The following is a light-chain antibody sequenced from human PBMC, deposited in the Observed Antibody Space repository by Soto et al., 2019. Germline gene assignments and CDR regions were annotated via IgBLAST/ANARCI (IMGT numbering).Light chain of an antibody. V-gene: IGKV3-15*01. CDR1: QSVSSIY. J-gene: IGKJ1*01. Sequence: DIVLTPAPGTLCLSPVERATLSCMASQSVSSIYLACYQQKPGQAPRLLMYGASNRATGIPARFSGSGSGTEFTLTISSLQSEDFAVYYCQQYDYWPRTFGQGTKVDIK. CDR2: GAS. CDR3: QQYDYWPRT.